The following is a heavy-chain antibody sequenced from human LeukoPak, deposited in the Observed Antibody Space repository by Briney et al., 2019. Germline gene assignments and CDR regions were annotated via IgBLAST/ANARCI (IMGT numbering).Heavy chain of an antibody. Sequence: GASVKVSRKASAYTFTSSGISWVRQAPGQGLERMGWIDAYNGNTNYAQKLQGRVTMTTDTSTTTAYMELRSLRLDDTAVYYCARAGSYYYIDVWRQGTTVTVSS. CDR2: IDAYNGNT. D-gene: IGHD1-1*01. J-gene: IGHJ6*03. V-gene: IGHV1-18*01. CDR1: AYTFTSSG. CDR3: ARAGSYYYIDV.